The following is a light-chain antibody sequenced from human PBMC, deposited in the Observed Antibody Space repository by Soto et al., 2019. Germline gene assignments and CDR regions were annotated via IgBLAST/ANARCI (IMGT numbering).Light chain of an antibody. CDR1: QSVSGY. CDR3: QQRSKWRT. Sequence: EIVLTQSPATLSLSPGERATLSCRASQSVSGYLAWYQQKPGQAPRLLIYDASKRATGIPARFSGSGFGTDFTLTISSLGPEDFAVYYCQQRSKWRTFGQGTKVEIK. V-gene: IGKV3-11*01. CDR2: DAS. J-gene: IGKJ1*01.